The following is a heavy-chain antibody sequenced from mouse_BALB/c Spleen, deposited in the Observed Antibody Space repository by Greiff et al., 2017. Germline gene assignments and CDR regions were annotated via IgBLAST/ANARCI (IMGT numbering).Heavy chain of an antibody. CDR1: GYTFTSYV. V-gene: IGHV1-14*01. Sequence: QLKESGPELVKPGASVKMSCKASGYTFTSYVMHWVKQKPGQGLEWIGYINPYNDGTKYNEKFKGKATLTSDKSSSTAYMELSSLTSEDSAVYYCVYDGYYYAMDYWGQGTSVTVSS. CDR3: VYDGYYYAMDY. CDR2: INPYNDGT. D-gene: IGHD2-3*01. J-gene: IGHJ4*01.